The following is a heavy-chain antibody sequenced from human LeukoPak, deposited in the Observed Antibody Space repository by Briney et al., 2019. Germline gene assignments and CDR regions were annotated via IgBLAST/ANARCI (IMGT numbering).Heavy chain of an antibody. Sequence: GGSLRLSCAASGFTFSDYYMMWIRQAPGKGLGWVSYISSSGSTIYYADSVKGRFTISRDNAKNSLYLQMNSLRAEDTAVYYCARDWYDSSGYYYVNYWGQGTLVTVSS. V-gene: IGHV3-11*04. CDR3: ARDWYDSSGYYYVNY. CDR2: ISSSGSTI. J-gene: IGHJ4*02. D-gene: IGHD3-22*01. CDR1: GFTFSDYY.